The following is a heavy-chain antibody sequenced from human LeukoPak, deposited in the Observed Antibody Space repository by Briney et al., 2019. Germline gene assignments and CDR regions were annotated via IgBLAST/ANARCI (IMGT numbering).Heavy chain of an antibody. D-gene: IGHD3-10*01. Sequence: SETLSLTCTASGYSISSGYYWGWIRQPPGKGLEWIGSIYHSGSTYYNPSLKSRVTISVDTSKNQFSLKLSSVTDADTAVYYCARVGLSGGSGSYYATHFDYWGQGTLVTVSS. V-gene: IGHV4-38-2*02. J-gene: IGHJ4*02. CDR1: GYSISSGYY. CDR3: ARVGLSGGSGSYYATHFDY. CDR2: IYHSGST.